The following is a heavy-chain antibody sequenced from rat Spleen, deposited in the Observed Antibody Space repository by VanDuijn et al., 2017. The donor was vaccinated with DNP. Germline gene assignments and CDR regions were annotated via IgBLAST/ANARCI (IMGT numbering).Heavy chain of an antibody. CDR1: GFTFSDYG. CDR3: ARHDYGSSFFDY. V-gene: IGHV5S13*01. D-gene: IGHD1-2*01. J-gene: IGHJ2*01. CDR2: ISYDGGTT. Sequence: EVQLVESGGGLVQPGRSLKLSCVASGFTFSDYGMAWVLQAPTKGLEWVASISYDGGTTYYRDSVKGRFAISRENAKDTLYLRMNSLRSEDTASYYCARHDYGSSFFDYWGQGVMVTVSS.